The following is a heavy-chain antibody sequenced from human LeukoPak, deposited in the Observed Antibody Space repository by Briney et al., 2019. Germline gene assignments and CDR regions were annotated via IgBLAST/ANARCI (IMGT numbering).Heavy chain of an antibody. D-gene: IGHD6-6*01. Sequence: GASVKVSCKASGGTFSSYAISWVRQAPGQGLEWMGGIIPTFGTANYAQKFQGRVTITTDESTSTAYMELSSLRSEDAAVYYCARYSSSSHYFDYWGQGTLVTVSS. CDR2: IIPTFGTA. V-gene: IGHV1-69*05. J-gene: IGHJ4*02. CDR3: ARYSSSSHYFDY. CDR1: GGTFSSYA.